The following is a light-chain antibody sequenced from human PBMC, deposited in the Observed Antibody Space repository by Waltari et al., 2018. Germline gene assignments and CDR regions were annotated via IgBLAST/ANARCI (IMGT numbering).Light chain of an antibody. CDR3: AAWDDSLSVHVV. CDR2: RNN. Sequence: QSVLTQPPSASGTPGQRVTISCSASSSNIGSNYVYWYQQPPGTAPKPLIYRNNQRPSGVPDRFSGSKSGTSASLAISGLRSEDEADYYCAAWDDSLSVHVVFGGGTKLTVL. J-gene: IGLJ2*01. V-gene: IGLV1-47*01. CDR1: SSNIGSNY.